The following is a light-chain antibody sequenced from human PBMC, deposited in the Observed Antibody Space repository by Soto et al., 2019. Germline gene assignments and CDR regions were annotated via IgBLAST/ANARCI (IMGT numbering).Light chain of an antibody. V-gene: IGKV3-15*01. CDR1: QNVNNR. J-gene: IGKJ1*01. CDR2: GAS. Sequence: EIVMTQSPAMLSVSPGERATLSCRASQNVNNRLVWYQQKAGQPPRLLIYGASTRATGIPARFSGSGSGTEFTLTISSLQSEDFAVYYCQHFNSWPLLFGQGTKVEIK. CDR3: QHFNSWPLL.